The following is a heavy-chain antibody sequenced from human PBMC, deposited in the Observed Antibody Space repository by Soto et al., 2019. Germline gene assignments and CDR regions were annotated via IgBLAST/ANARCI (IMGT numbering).Heavy chain of an antibody. V-gene: IGHV1-18*01. CDR2: ISAYNGNT. CDR1: GYTFTSYG. J-gene: IGHJ4*02. CDR3: ARDLSRSGSYHHPYY. D-gene: IGHD3-10*01. Sequence: QVQLVQSGAEVKKPGASVKVSCKASGYTFTSYGISWVRQAPGQGLEWMGWISAYNGNTNYAQKLQGRVTMTTDTSXXTAYMELRSLRSDDTAVYYCARDLSRSGSYHHPYYWGQGTLVTVSS.